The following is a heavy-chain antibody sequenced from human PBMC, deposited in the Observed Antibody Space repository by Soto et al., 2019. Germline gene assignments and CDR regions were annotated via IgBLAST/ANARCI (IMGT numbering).Heavy chain of an antibody. V-gene: IGHV3-23*01. CDR2: ISGSGGST. CDR3: AKGYNWNDVEVVDY. D-gene: IGHD1-1*01. Sequence: HPGGSLRLSCAASGFTFSSYAMSWVRQAPGKGLEWVSAISGSGGSTYYADSVKGRFTISRDNSKNTLYLQMNSLRAEDTAVYYCAKGYNWNDVEVVDYWGQGTLVTVS. CDR1: GFTFSSYA. J-gene: IGHJ4*02.